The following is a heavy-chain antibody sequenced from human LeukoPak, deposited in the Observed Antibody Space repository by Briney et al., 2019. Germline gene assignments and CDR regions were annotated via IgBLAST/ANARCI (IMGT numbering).Heavy chain of an antibody. CDR3: ARAGLLWFGESYFDY. CDR1: GLTFSYYS. CDR2: IKQDGSEK. V-gene: IGHV3-7*01. J-gene: IGHJ4*02. Sequence: PGGSLSLSCAASGLTFSYYSINWVRQAPGKGREGVANIKQDGSEKYYVDSVKGRFTISRDNAKNSLYLQMNSLGAEDTAVYYCARAGLLWFGESYFDYWGQGTLVTVSS. D-gene: IGHD3-10*01.